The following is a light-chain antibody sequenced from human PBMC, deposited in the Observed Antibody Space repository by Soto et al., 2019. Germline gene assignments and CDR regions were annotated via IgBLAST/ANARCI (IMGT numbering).Light chain of an antibody. CDR2: GNK. CDR3: QSYDSSLSVSYV. CDR1: SSNIGAGYD. Sequence: QSVLTQPPSVSGAPGQRVTISCPRSSSNIGAGYDVHWYQQRPGTAPKLLNYGNKNRPSGVPDRFSGSKSGTSASLAITGLQAEDEADDYCQSYDSSLSVSYVFGTGTKVTVL. J-gene: IGLJ1*01. V-gene: IGLV1-40*01.